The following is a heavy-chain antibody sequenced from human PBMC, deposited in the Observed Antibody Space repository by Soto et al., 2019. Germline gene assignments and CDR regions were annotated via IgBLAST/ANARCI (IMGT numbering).Heavy chain of an antibody. D-gene: IGHD5-18*01. CDR2: ISYGASHK. V-gene: IGHV3-30*18. J-gene: IGHJ6*02. CDR1: GFTFSSYD. Sequence: QVQLVESGGGVVQPGRSLRLSCAASGFTFSSYDMHWVRQAPGKGLEWVELISYGASHKYYADSVKGRFTISRDNSKNTLYLQMHSLRAEDTAVYYCANADTALLYGMDVWGQGTTVTVSS. CDR3: ANADTALLYGMDV.